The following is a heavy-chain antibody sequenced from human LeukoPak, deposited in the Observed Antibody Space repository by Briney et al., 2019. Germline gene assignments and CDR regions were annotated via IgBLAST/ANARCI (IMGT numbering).Heavy chain of an antibody. J-gene: IGHJ4*02. CDR3: ANAPVDTAMDPFDY. CDR1: GFTFSSYS. V-gene: IGHV3-21*04. CDR2: ISSSSSYI. Sequence: GGSLRLSCAASGFTFSSYSMNWVRQAPGEGLEWVSSISSSSSYIYYADSVKGRFTISRDNAKNSLYLQMNSLRAEDTAVYYCANAPVDTAMDPFDYWGQGTLVTVSS. D-gene: IGHD5-18*01.